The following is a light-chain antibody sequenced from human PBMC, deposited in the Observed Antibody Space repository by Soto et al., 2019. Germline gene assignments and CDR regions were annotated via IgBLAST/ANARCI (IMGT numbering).Light chain of an antibody. Sequence: QSALTQPASVSGSPGQSITISCTGTSSDVGGYNFVSWYQHHPGKAPKLVTYEVRNRPSGVSNRFSASKSGNTASLTIFGLQAEDEADYYCSSYTNSSTLVLFGGGTKLTVL. CDR3: SSYTNSSTLVL. V-gene: IGLV2-14*01. CDR2: EVR. J-gene: IGLJ2*01. CDR1: SSDVGGYNF.